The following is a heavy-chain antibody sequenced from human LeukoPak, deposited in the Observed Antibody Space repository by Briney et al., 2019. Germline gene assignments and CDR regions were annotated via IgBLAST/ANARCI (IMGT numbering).Heavy chain of an antibody. CDR3: ARVCGGDCYHYCYYGMDV. CDR2: IYSGGST. J-gene: IGHJ6*02. D-gene: IGHD2-21*02. CDR1: GFTVSSNY. Sequence: GGPLRLSCAASGFTVSSNYMSWVRQAPGKGLEWVSVIYSGGSTYYADSVKGRFTIFRDNSKNTLYLQMNSLRAEDTAVYYCARVCGGDCYHYCYYGMDVWGQGTTVTVSS. V-gene: IGHV3-53*01.